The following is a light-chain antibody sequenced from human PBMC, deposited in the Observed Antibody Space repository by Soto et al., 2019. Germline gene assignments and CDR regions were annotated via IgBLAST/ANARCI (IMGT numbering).Light chain of an antibody. J-gene: IGKJ4*01. V-gene: IGKV1-5*03. Sequence: DIQMTQSPSSLSASVLDIVTFTCRASQSISNWLALYQQKPGKAPKLLIYKASTLESGVPSRFSGSGSGTEFTLTIGSLQADDFAIYYCQKYNGYRLAFGGGTKVDIK. CDR1: QSISNW. CDR3: QKYNGYRLA. CDR2: KAS.